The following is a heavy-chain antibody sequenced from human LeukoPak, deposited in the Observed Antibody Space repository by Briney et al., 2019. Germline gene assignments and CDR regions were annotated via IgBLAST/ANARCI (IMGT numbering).Heavy chain of an antibody. D-gene: IGHD6-19*01. V-gene: IGHV1-8*03. J-gene: IGHJ4*02. CDR3: ASGRSGRPFDY. CDR1: GYTFTSYD. Sequence: GASVKISCKASGYTFTSYDINWVRQATGQGLEWMGWMNPNSGNTGYAQKFQGRVTITRNTSISTAYMELGSLRSEDTAVYYCASGRSGRPFDYWGQGTLVTVSS. CDR2: MNPNSGNT.